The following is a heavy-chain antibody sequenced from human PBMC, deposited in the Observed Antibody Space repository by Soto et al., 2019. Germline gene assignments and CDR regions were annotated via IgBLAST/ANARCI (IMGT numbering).Heavy chain of an antibody. D-gene: IGHD1-7*01. CDR1: GFTFSNYW. Sequence: EVQLVESGGDLVQPGGSLRLSCAASGFTFSNYWMHWVRQAPGKGPVWVSRIDSEGSSTTYADSVKGRFTISRDNAKNTLYLQINSLRAEDTALYYCARDPLFFGTTFDYWGQGTLVTVSS. CDR2: IDSEGSST. CDR3: ARDPLFFGTTFDY. V-gene: IGHV3-74*01. J-gene: IGHJ4*02.